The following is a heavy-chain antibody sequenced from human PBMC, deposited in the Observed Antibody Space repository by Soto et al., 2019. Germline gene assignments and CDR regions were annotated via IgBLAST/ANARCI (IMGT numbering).Heavy chain of an antibody. D-gene: IGHD3-3*02. CDR2: IYYSGST. J-gene: IGHJ5*02. Sequence: QLQLQESGPGLVKPSETLSLTCTVSGGSISSSSYYWGWIRQPPGKGLEWIGSIYYSGSTYYNPSLKSRVTMSVDTSKIQFSLKLSSGTAADTAVYYCASPKIAFYNWFDPWGQGTLVTVSS. CDR3: ASPKIAFYNWFDP. CDR1: GGSISSSSYY. V-gene: IGHV4-39*01.